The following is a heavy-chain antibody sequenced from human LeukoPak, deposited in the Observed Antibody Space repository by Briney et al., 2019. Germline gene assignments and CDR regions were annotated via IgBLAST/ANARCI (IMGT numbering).Heavy chain of an antibody. CDR1: GGTFSSYA. D-gene: IGHD3-16*01. Sequence: SVKVSCKASGGTFSSYAISWVRQAPGQGLEWMGGIIPIFGTANYAQKFQGRVTITADESTSTAYMELRSLRSDDTAVYYCARGPMMTTLQHWGQGTLVTVSS. J-gene: IGHJ1*01. CDR3: ARGPMMTTLQH. V-gene: IGHV1-69*13. CDR2: IIPIFGTA.